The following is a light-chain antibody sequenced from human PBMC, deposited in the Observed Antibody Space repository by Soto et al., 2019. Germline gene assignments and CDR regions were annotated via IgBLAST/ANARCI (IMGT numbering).Light chain of an antibody. Sequence: DIQMTQSPSTLSAYVGDRVTITCRASQNIDSWLAWLQQKPGKVPKLLISKASNLESGVPSRFSGSGYGTEFTLTINSLQPDDFATYYCQQYRAYRAFGQGTKV. CDR2: KAS. CDR1: QNIDSW. CDR3: QQYRAYRA. J-gene: IGKJ1*01. V-gene: IGKV1-5*03.